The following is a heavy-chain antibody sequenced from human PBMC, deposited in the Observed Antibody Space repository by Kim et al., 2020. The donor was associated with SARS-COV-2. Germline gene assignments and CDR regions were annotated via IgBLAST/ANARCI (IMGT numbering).Heavy chain of an antibody. CDR3: ARGDTAIDY. CDR2: IYTGGDT. J-gene: IGHJ4*02. CDR1: GFTVSSNY. V-gene: IGHV3-53*01. Sequence: GGSLRLSCAASGFTVSSNYMSWVRQAPGKGLEWVSVIYTGGDTYYADSVKGRFTISRDKSKNTGYLQMNSLRVEDTAVYYGARGDTAIDYWGQGTLVTVSS. D-gene: IGHD5-18*01.